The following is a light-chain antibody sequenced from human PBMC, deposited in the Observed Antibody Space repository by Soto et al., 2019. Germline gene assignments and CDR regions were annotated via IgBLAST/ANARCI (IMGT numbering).Light chain of an antibody. Sequence: EIVLTQSPGILSLSPGERATLSCRASQSVSSSYLAWYQQKPGQAPTLLIYGASRRATGIPDRFSGSGSGTDFTLTISILEPEDFAVYYCQPYGSSPRTFGQGTKLEIK. CDR3: QPYGSSPRT. J-gene: IGKJ2*01. CDR2: GAS. V-gene: IGKV3-20*01. CDR1: QSVSSSY.